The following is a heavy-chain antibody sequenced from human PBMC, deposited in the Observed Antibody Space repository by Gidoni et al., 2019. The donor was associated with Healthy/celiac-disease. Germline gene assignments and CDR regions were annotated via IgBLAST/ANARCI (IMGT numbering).Heavy chain of an antibody. V-gene: IGHV3-33*01. CDR3: ARGRHDSSGYYLNPTTYYFDY. CDR2: IWYDGSNK. CDR1: GFTFSSSG. Sequence: QVQLVESAGGVVQPGRSLRLPCAASGFTFSSSGMPWVRQAPGKGLEWVAVIWYDGSNKYYADSVKGRFTISRDNSKNTLYLQMNSLRAEDTAVYYCARGRHDSSGYYLNPTTYYFDYWGQGTLVTVSS. J-gene: IGHJ4*02. D-gene: IGHD3-22*01.